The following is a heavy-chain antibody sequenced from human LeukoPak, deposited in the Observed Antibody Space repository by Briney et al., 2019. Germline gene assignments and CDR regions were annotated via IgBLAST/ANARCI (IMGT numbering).Heavy chain of an antibody. Sequence: MASETLSLTCAVYGGSFSGYYWSWIRQPPGKGLEWIGEINHSGSTNYNPSLKSRVTISVDTSKNQFSLKLSSVTAADTAVYYCARDRGVYCSGGSCYRTLDWFDPWGQGTLVTVSS. CDR1: GGSFSGYY. J-gene: IGHJ5*02. D-gene: IGHD2-15*01. V-gene: IGHV4-34*01. CDR2: INHSGST. CDR3: ARDRGVYCSGGSCYRTLDWFDP.